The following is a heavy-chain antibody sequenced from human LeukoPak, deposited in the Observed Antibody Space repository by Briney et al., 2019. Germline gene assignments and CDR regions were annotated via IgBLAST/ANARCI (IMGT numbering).Heavy chain of an antibody. J-gene: IGHJ4*02. D-gene: IGHD2-15*01. Sequence: AGGSLRLSCAASGLTFKNAWMNWVRQAPGKGLEWVGRIESKTDGGTSDYAAPVKGRFTISRDDSKNTVYLQMTSLRTEDTAVYYCSPDPRAAKSPFDYWGQGTLVTVSS. CDR2: IESKTDGGTS. CDR1: GLTFKNAW. V-gene: IGHV3-15*04. CDR3: SPDPRAAKSPFDY.